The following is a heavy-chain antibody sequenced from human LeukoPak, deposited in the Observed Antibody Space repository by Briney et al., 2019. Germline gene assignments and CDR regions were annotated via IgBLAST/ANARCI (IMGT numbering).Heavy chain of an antibody. Sequence: GGSLRLSCAGSGFTFSNYWMSWVRQAPGKGPEWVANIKQDGREKHYVDSVKGRFTISRDNAKSSLYLQMNSLRAEDTAVYYCTRDGAAATNWGQGTLVTVSS. CDR1: GFTFSNYW. CDR3: TRDGAAATN. V-gene: IGHV3-7*01. CDR2: IKQDGREK. J-gene: IGHJ4*02. D-gene: IGHD6-13*01.